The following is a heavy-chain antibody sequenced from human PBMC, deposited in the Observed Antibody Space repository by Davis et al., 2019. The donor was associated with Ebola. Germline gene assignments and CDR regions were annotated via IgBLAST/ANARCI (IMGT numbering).Heavy chain of an antibody. CDR1: GFTFSSYS. CDR3: GRAVRFYNYYMDV. Sequence: GESLKISCAASGFTFSSYSMNWVRQVPGKGLEWVSSISSDSNYIYYADSVKGRFTISRDNAKNSLYLQMNSLRAEDTAVYYCGRAVRFYNYYMDVWGKGTTVTVSS. D-gene: IGHD3-3*01. CDR2: ISSDSNYI. J-gene: IGHJ6*03. V-gene: IGHV3-21*01.